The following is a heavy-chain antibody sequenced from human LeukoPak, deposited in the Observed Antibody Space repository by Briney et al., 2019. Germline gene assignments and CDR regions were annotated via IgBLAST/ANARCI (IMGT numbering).Heavy chain of an antibody. CDR1: GFSFGDCS. CDR3: TKGMATIRRHIDS. D-gene: IGHD5-24*01. J-gene: IGHJ4*02. CDR2: ISGSAGST. Sequence: GRSRRLSCAASGFSFGDCSMSCVSQAPRRGLEWVSSISGSAGSTYYADSMKGRFTISRDNPKNTLHLEMNGLRAEDTAIYYCTKGMATIRRHIDSWGQGTLVTVSS. V-gene: IGHV3-23*01.